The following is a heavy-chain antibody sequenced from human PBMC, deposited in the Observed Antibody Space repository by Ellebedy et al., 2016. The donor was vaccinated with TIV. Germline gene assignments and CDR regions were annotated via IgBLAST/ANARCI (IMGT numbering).Heavy chain of an antibody. D-gene: IGHD1-1*01. CDR3: ARGAPYTTWHLDL. V-gene: IGHV3-74*01. Sequence: PGGSLRLSCTASGFTFSAYWMHWVRQVPGKGLVWISLIIGDESATNYADSVKGRFTVSRDNTKKTLYLQMNSLRGDDTALYYCARGAPYTTWHLDLWGQGTLVTVSS. CDR1: GFTFSAYW. J-gene: IGHJ5*02. CDR2: IIGDESAT.